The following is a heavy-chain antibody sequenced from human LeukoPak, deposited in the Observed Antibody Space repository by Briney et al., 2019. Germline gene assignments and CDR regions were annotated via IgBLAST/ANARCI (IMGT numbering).Heavy chain of an antibody. CDR2: FDPEDGET. J-gene: IGHJ6*03. V-gene: IGHV1-24*01. CDR3: ARDRPISLVISRGDDYYMDV. Sequence: ASVKVSCKVSGYTLTELSMHWVRQAPGKGLEWMGGFDPEDGETIYAQKFQGRVTMTTDTSTSTAYMELRSLRSDDTAVYYCARDRPISLVISRGDDYYMDVWGKGTTVTVSS. CDR1: GYTLTELS. D-gene: IGHD3-9*01.